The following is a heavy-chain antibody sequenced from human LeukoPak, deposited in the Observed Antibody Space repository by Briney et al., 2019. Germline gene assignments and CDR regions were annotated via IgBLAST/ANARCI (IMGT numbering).Heavy chain of an antibody. J-gene: IGHJ3*02. Sequence: ASVKVSCKVSGYTLTELSMHWVRQAPGKGLEWMGAFDPEDGETIYAQKFQGRVTMTEDTSTDTAYMELSSLRSEDTAVYYCATGGGPKYYDILTGYSIWGQGTMVTVSS. D-gene: IGHD3-9*01. CDR1: GYTLTELS. CDR3: ATGGGPKYYDILTGYSI. CDR2: FDPEDGET. V-gene: IGHV1-24*01.